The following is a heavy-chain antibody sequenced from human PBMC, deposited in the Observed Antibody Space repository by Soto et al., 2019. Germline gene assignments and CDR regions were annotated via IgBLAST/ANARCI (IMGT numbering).Heavy chain of an antibody. CDR3: AKDRNYYDSSGYDY. D-gene: IGHD3-22*01. CDR1: GFTFNSYA. J-gene: IGHJ4*02. V-gene: IGHV3-23*01. CDR2: IIGSGGST. Sequence: GGSLRLSCAASGFTFNSYALSGVRQAPGKGLEWVSTIIGSGGSTYYADSVKGRFSVSRDNSKNTLYLQMNSLRAEDTAVYYCAKDRNYYDSSGYDYWGQGTLVTVSS.